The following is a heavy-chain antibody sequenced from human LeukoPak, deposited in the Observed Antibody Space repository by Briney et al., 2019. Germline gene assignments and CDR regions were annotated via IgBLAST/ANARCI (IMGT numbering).Heavy chain of an antibody. V-gene: IGHV3-74*01. D-gene: IGHD6-19*01. Sequence: PGGSLRLSCTASGFSFSGHWMHWARQLPGKGLVWVSRISPTGSTTSYADSVKGRISISRDNTNNALYLQMNSLRVEDTAVYYCVKNDGWFHLAQWGQGTLVTVSS. CDR1: GFSFSGHW. J-gene: IGHJ4*02. CDR3: VKNDGWFHLAQ. CDR2: ISPTGSTT.